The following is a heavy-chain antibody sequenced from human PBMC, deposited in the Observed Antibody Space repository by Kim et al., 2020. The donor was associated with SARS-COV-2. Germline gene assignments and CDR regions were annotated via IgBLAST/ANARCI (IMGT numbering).Heavy chain of an antibody. V-gene: IGHV3-13*01. Sequence: GSVKGRFTISRENAKHPLYLQMNSLRAGDTAVYYCARGPLGITMVAYFDLWGRGTLVTVSS. CDR3: ARGPLGITMVAYFDL. J-gene: IGHJ2*01. D-gene: IGHD3-10*01.